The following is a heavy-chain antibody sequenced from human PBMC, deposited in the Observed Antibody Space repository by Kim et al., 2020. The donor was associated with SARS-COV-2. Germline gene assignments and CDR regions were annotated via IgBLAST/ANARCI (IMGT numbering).Heavy chain of an antibody. CDR1: GYTFTSYF. J-gene: IGHJ4*01. CDR2: INAYSGNT. Sequence: ASVKVSCKASGYTFTSYFISWLRPSPGQGLEWMGLINAYSGNTNYAQKLHGRVPMPTATSTSTVYMELRSLSSDDTALYFCARVRVCCGSGFAYIYY. CDR3: ARVRVCCGSGFAYIYY. D-gene: IGHD3-22*01. V-gene: IGHV1-18*01.